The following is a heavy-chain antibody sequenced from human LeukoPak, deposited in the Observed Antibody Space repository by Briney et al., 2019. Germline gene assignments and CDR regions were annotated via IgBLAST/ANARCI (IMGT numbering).Heavy chain of an antibody. CDR3: ARDSKGANGDHGEDY. Sequence: GGSVRLSCAASGFTFTTYWMGWVRQAPGKGLEWVASIKQDGSEKYYVDSVKGRFTISRDNAENSLYLQMNSLRAEDTAVYYCARDSKGANGDHGEDYWGRGTLATVSS. CDR1: GFTFTTYW. D-gene: IGHD4-17*01. J-gene: IGHJ4*02. V-gene: IGHV3-7*01. CDR2: IKQDGSEK.